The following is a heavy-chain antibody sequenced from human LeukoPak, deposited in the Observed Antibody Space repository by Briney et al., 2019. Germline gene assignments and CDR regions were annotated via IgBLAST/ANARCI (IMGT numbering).Heavy chain of an antibody. CDR2: IKQDGSDK. CDR3: ARDFGISGSYNVYYFDY. V-gene: IGHV3-7*01. Sequence: GGSLRLSCAASGFTFSSYWMSWVRQAPGKGLEWVANIKQDGSDKYYVDSVKGRFTISRDNAKNSLYLQMNSLRAEDTAVYYCARDFGISGSYNVYYFDYWGQGTLVTVSS. CDR1: GFTFSSYW. D-gene: IGHD3-10*01. J-gene: IGHJ4*02.